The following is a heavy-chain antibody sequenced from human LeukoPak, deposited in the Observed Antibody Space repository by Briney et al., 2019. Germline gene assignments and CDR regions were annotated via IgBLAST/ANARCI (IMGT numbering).Heavy chain of an antibody. D-gene: IGHD4-11*01. Sequence: GGSLRLSCAASGFTFSSNGMSWVRQAPGKGLEWVSGISGTDGSRSYADSVKGRFTISRDNSKNTLFLQMSSLRAEDTAVYYCAKATYSNYGLLLNYFDYWGQGTLVTVSS. V-gene: IGHV3-23*01. CDR2: ISGTDGSR. CDR1: GFTFSSNG. CDR3: AKATYSNYGLLLNYFDY. J-gene: IGHJ4*02.